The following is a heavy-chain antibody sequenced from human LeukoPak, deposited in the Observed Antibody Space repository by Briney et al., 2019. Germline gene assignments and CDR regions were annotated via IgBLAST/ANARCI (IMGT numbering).Heavy chain of an antibody. CDR2: INHSGSA. V-gene: IGHV4-34*01. D-gene: IGHD3-22*01. J-gene: IGHJ4*02. CDR3: ATGKYDSSDYSGGWYYFDY. CDR1: GGPFSGYY. Sequence: AVPQTLICAVCGGPFSGYYWTWIRQSPGKALEWIGQINHSGSANYNRSLKSRVSITIESSKNQFSLELSSVTAADSAMYYCATGKYDSSDYSGGWYYFDYWGQGTLVTVSS.